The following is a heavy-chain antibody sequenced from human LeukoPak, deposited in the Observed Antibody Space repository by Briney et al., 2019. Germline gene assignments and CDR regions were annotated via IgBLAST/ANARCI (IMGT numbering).Heavy chain of an antibody. CDR1: GFTFSSYA. J-gene: IGHJ5*02. Sequence: GGSLRLSCAASGFTFSSYAISWVRQAPGKGLEWVSAISGSGGSTYYADSVKGRFTVSRDYSKNTLYLQMSSLRAEDTAIYYCAKDSRAMITFRFDPWGQGTLVTVSS. CDR3: AKDSRAMITFRFDP. V-gene: IGHV3-23*01. D-gene: IGHD3-16*01. CDR2: ISGSGGST.